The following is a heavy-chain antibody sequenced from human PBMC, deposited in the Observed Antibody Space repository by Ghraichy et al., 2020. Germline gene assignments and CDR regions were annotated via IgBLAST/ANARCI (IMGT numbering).Heavy chain of an antibody. CDR1: GFTFSTYG. J-gene: IGHJ6*02. CDR2: ISYDGSNK. Sequence: GSLRLSCAASGFTFSTYGMHWVRQAPGEGLEWVAVISYDGSNKYYADSVKGRFTISRDNSKNTLYLQMNSLRAEDTAVYYCANGCSSTSCPPPYYYYGMDVWGQGTTVAVSS. V-gene: IGHV3-30*18. CDR3: ANGCSSTSCPPPYYYYGMDV. D-gene: IGHD2-2*01.